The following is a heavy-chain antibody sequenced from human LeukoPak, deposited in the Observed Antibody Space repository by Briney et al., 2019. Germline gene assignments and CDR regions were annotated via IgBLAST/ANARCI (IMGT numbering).Heavy chain of an antibody. CDR1: GVSISSGSYY. J-gene: IGHJ4*02. CDR2: IYYSGNT. D-gene: IGHD4-17*01. V-gene: IGHV4-39*01. CDR3: ARQLSGGDYDYFVY. Sequence: SETLSLTCTVSGVSISSGSYYSGWIRQPPGKGLEWIGSIYYSGNTYYNPSLKSRVTISVDTSKNQFSLKLSSVTAADTAVYYCARQLSGGDYDYFVYWGQGTLVTVSS.